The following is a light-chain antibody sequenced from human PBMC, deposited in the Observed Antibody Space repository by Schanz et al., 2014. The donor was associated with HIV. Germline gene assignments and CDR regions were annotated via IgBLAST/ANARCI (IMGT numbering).Light chain of an antibody. J-gene: IGKJ1*01. CDR2: AAS. Sequence: DIQLTQSPSSLSAFVGDRVTITCRASQGISSYLAWNQQKPGKPPKVLIYAASTLQSGVPSRFSGSGSGTYFTLTISSLQPEDFATYYCQQSYNTPRTFGQGTKVEVK. CDR3: QQSYNTPRT. V-gene: IGKV1-39*01. CDR1: QGISSY.